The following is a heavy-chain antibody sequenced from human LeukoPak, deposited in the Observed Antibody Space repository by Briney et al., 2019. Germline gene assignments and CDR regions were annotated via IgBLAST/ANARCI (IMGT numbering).Heavy chain of an antibody. CDR2: IYSSGST. CDR1: GASISSGSNY. Sequence: SETLSLTCSVSGASISSGSNYWGWIRQPPGKTLEWIGSIYSSGSTYCNPSLKSRVTISVDTSKNQFSLKLSSVTAADTAVYYCARSIAVAGTSHFDYWGQGILVTVSS. CDR3: ARSIAVAGTSHFDY. V-gene: IGHV4-39*01. D-gene: IGHD6-19*01. J-gene: IGHJ4*02.